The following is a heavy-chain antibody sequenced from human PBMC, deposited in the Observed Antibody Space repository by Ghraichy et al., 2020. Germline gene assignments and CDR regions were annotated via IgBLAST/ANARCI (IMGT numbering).Heavy chain of an antibody. CDR2: IYYSGST. CDR1: GGSISSGSYY. J-gene: IGHJ5*02. V-gene: IGHV4-39*01. D-gene: IGHD3-10*01. CDR3: ARPSSKVGSWFDP. Sequence: SETLSLTCTVSGGSISSGSYYWGWIRQPPGKGLEWIGSIYYSGSTYYNPSLKSRVTISVDTSKNQFSLKLSSVTAADTAVYYCARPSSKVGSWFDPWGQGTLVTVSS.